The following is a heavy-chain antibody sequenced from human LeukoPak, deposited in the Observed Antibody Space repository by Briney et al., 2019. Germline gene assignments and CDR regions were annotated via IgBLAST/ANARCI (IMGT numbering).Heavy chain of an antibody. J-gene: IGHJ4*02. Sequence: SETLSLTCTASDDSISRDFWTWIRQPPGKGLEWIGYIRYSGSPVYNPSLKSRVPISRQTSKNHFSLKLTSVSAADTAIYYCARLPDVSGWPFDYWGQGILVTVSS. CDR1: DDSISRDF. CDR2: IRYSGSP. D-gene: IGHD6-19*01. V-gene: IGHV4-59*13. CDR3: ARLPDVSGWPFDY.